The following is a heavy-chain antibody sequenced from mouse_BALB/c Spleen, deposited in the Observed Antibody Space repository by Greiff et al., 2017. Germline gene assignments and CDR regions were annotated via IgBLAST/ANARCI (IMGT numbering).Heavy chain of an antibody. CDR1: GYTFTSYW. D-gene: IGHD1-1*01. V-gene: IGHV1-87*01. J-gene: IGHJ2*01. CDR3: ARSGTTVVARRNFDY. Sequence: VKLMESGAELARPGASVKLSCKASGYTFTSYWMQWVKQRPGQGLEWIGAIYPGDGDTRYTQKFKGKATLTADKSSSTAYMQLSSLASEDSAVYYCARSGTTVVARRNFDYWGQGTTLTVSS. CDR2: IYPGDGDT.